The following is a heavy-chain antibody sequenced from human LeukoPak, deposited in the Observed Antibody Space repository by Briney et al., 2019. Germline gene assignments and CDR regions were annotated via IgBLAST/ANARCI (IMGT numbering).Heavy chain of an antibody. CDR1: GFTFTTHW. J-gene: IGHJ3*01. D-gene: IGHD2-2*01. Sequence: RGSLRLSCATSGFTFTTHWMSWVRQAPGKGLEWVANIKHSGSEQHYVESVKGRFTISRDNANNSLYLQMNCLRAEDTAVYYCTRLSDTEGSSTSYRASDVWGQGTMVTVSS. CDR3: TRLSDTEGSSTSYRASDV. V-gene: IGHV3-7*01. CDR2: IKHSGSEQ.